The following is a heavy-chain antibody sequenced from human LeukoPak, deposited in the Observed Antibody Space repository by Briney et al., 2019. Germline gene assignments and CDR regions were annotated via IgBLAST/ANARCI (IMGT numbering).Heavy chain of an antibody. Sequence: GESLRISCKGSGYSFTSYWIGWVRQMPGKGLEWMGIIYPGDSDTRYSPSFQGQVTILVDKSISTAYLQWSSLKASDTAMFYCARGGPSYALDYWGQGTLVTVSS. CDR1: GYSFTSYW. V-gene: IGHV5-51*01. CDR3: ARGGPSYALDY. D-gene: IGHD2-2*01. J-gene: IGHJ4*02. CDR2: IYPGDSDT.